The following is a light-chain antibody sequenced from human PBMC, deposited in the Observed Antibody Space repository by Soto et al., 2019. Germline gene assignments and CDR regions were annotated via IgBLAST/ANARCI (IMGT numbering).Light chain of an antibody. CDR1: SSNIGAGFD. Sequence: QAVVTQPPSVSGAPGQRVTIPCTGTSSNIGAGFDVHWYQHLPGTAPKLLIYGNNHRPSGVPDRFSGSKSGTSASLAITGLQAEDEADSSCQSFDTSLGRSVFGGGTKLTVL. V-gene: IGLV1-40*01. J-gene: IGLJ2*01. CDR2: GNN. CDR3: QSFDTSLGRSV.